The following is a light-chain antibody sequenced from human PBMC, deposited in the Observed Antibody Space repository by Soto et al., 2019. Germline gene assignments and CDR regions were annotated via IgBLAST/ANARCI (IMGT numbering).Light chain of an antibody. CDR3: QQYYITPPHT. J-gene: IGKJ4*01. Sequence: DIVMTQSPDSLAVSLGERATINCKSSLSVLYRSNNKNYLAWYQQKPGQPPKLLIYWASTRQSGVPDRFSGSGSGTDFTLTISSLQAEDVAVYYCQQYYITPPHTFGGGTMVEIK. V-gene: IGKV4-1*01. CDR1: LSVLYRSNNKNY. CDR2: WAS.